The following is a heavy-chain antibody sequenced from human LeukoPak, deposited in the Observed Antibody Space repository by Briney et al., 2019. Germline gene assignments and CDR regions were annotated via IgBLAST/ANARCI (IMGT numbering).Heavy chain of an antibody. Sequence: SETLSLTCTVSGGSISSYYWSWIPQPPGKGLEWIGYIYYSGSTSYNPSLKSRVTISLDTSKNQFSLKLSSVTAADTAVYYCARSGSYAAAGDYWGQGTLVTVSS. CDR2: IYYSGST. V-gene: IGHV4-59*08. CDR3: ARSGSYAAAGDY. J-gene: IGHJ4*01. D-gene: IGHD2-15*01. CDR1: GGSISSYY.